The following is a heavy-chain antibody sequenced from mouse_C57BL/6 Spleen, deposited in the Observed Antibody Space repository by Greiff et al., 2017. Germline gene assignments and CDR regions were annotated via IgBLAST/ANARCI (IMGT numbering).Heavy chain of an antibody. CDR1: GYTFTDYE. D-gene: IGHD2-1*01. CDR3: TRRMGNYPYYAMDY. V-gene: IGHV1-15*01. J-gene: IGHJ4*01. CDR2: IDPETGGT. Sequence: VQLQQSGAELVRPGASVTLSCKASGYTFTDYEMHWVKQTPVHGLEWIGAIDPETGGTAYNQKFKGKAILTADKSSSTAYMELRSLTSEDSAVYYCTRRMGNYPYYAMDYWGQGTSVTVSS.